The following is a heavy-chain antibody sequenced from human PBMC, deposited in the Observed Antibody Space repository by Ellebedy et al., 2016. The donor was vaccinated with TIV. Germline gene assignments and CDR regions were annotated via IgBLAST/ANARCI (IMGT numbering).Heavy chain of an antibody. D-gene: IGHD6-19*01. J-gene: IGHJ4*02. CDR2: IWYNGDYQ. V-gene: IGHV3-33*06. CDR3: AKDVHIPIPVAGASDY. Sequence: GESLKISXATSGFTFKNYGMHWVRQAPGKGLEWVAVIWYNGDYQYYADSVRGRFTMSRDNSKNTLSLEMNSLKAEDTAVYYCAKDVHIPIPVAGASDYWGQGTLVTVSS. CDR1: GFTFKNYG.